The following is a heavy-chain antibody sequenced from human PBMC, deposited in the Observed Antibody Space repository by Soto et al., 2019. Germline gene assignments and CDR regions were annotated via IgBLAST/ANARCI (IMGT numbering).Heavy chain of an antibody. V-gene: IGHV2-26*01. CDR3: ARMKVDSYQFYYAMVV. CDR2: IFSDNER. Sequence: QVTLKESGPALEKPTETLTLTCTVSGFSLSTGKMGVSWIRQPPGKALEWLAHIFSDNERSYSTSLQGRLTISKDTSGSQVVLSMTNVDPVDTATYYCARMKVDSYQFYYAMVVWGQGTTVTVSS. CDR1: GFSLSTGKMG. D-gene: IGHD3-9*01. J-gene: IGHJ6*02.